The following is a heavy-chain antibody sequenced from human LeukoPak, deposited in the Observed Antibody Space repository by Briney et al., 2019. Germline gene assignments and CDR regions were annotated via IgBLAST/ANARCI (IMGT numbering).Heavy chain of an antibody. CDR3: ARDGRIAVAGTTLLFDY. D-gene: IGHD6-19*01. CDR1: GFTFCSYD. J-gene: IGHJ4*02. Sequence: PGGSLRLSCAASGFTFCSYDMNWVRQAPGKGLEWVSYISSSGSSIYYADSVKGRFTISRDNAKNSLYLQMNSLRAEDTAVYYCARDGRIAVAGTTLLFDYWGQGTLVTVSS. CDR2: ISSSGSSI. V-gene: IGHV3-48*03.